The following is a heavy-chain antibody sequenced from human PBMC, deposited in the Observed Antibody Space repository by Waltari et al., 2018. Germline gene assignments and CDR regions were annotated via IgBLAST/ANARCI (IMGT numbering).Heavy chain of an antibody. CDR2: IYYSGST. J-gene: IGHJ6*03. Sequence: QVQLQESGPGLVKPSETLSLTCPVSGGSISSYYWRWIRQPPGKGLEWIGYIYYSGSTNYNPSLKSRVTISVDTSKNQFSLKLSSVTAADTAVYYCARGWPVRYYYMDVWGKGTTVTISS. CDR3: ARGWPVRYYYMDV. D-gene: IGHD6-19*01. CDR1: GGSISSYY. V-gene: IGHV4-59*01.